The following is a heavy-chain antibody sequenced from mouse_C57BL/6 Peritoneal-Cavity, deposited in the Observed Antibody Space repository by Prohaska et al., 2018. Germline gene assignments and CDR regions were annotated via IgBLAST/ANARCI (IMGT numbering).Heavy chain of an antibody. V-gene: IGHV1-82*01. CDR3: ARSWFFHMDY. D-gene: IGHD2-2*01. J-gene: IGHJ4*01. CDR1: GYAFSSSW. Sequence: QVQLQQSGPELVKPGASVKISCKASGYAFSSSWMNWVKQRPGKGLEWIGRIYPGDGDTNYNGKFKGKATLTADKSSSTAYMQLSSLTSEDSAVYFCARSWFFHMDYWGQGTSVTVSS. CDR2: IYPGDGDT.